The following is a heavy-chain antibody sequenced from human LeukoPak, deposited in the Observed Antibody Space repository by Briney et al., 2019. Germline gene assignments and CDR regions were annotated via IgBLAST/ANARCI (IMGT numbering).Heavy chain of an antibody. CDR2: INTNTGNP. Sequence: ASVKVSCKASGYTFTSYAMNWVRQAPGQGLEWMGWINTNTGNPTYAQGFTGRFVFSLDTSVSTAYLQISSLKAEDTAVYYCARVNVAVAAPPEGTFAHNWFDPWGQGTLVTVSS. D-gene: IGHD6-19*01. V-gene: IGHV7-4-1*02. J-gene: IGHJ5*02. CDR1: GYTFTSYA. CDR3: ARVNVAVAAPPEGTFAHNWFDP.